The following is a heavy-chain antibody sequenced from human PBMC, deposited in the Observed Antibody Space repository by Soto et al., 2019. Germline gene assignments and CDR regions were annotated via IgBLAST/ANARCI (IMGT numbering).Heavy chain of an antibody. CDR3: VRGISVNVLVQRDAHDKYYFDS. CDR2: VNHRGST. V-gene: IGHV4-34*01. J-gene: IGHJ4*02. D-gene: IGHD6-13*01. Sequence: SETLSLTCAVYGGSFNDHYWTWIRQPPGKGLEWIGEVNHRGSTNYNPPLKSRVTISADTSKNQVSLKLTSVTAADTAVYYCVRGISVNVLVQRDAHDKYYFDSWGQGTLVTVS. CDR1: GGSFNDHY.